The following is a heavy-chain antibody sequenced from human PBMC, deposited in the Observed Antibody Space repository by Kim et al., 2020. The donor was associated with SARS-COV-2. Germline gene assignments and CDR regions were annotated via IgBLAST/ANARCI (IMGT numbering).Heavy chain of an antibody. D-gene: IGHD2-15*01. CDR2: IIPIFGTA. CDR1: GGTFSSYA. J-gene: IGHJ1*01. CDR3: ARGYCSGGSCYFQH. V-gene: IGHV1-69*13. Sequence: SVKVSCKASGGTFSSYAISWLRQAPGQGLEWMGGIIPIFGTANYAQKFQGRVTITADESTSTAYMELSSLRSEDTAVYYCARGYCSGGSCYFQHWGQGTLVTVSS.